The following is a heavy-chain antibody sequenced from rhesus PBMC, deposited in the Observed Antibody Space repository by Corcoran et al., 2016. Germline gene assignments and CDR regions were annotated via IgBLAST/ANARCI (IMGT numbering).Heavy chain of an antibody. CDR3: AIGDTAGTVLNY. Sequence: QLQLQESGPGLVKPSETLSVTCAVSGGSISSSYWSWIRQAPGKGLEWIGYIYGSGSSTNYNPSRKSRGTLSVDTSKNQLSLKLSAVTTADTAVYYCAIGDTAGTVLNYWGQGVLVTVSS. CDR1: GGSISSSY. J-gene: IGHJ4*01. CDR2: IYGSGSST. D-gene: IGHD5-42*01. V-gene: IGHV4-169*02.